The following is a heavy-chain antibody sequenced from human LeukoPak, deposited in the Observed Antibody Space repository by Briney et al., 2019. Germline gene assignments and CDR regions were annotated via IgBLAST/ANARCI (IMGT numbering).Heavy chain of an antibody. V-gene: IGHV3-23*01. CDR3: AKEGPPDRPLWFGELSLWLDY. Sequence: PGGSLRLSCAASGFTFSSYAMSWVRQAPGKGLEWVSAISGSGGSTYYADSVKGRFTISRDNSKNTLYLQMNSLRAEDTAVYYCAKEGPPDRPLWFGELSLWLDYWGQGTLVTVSS. J-gene: IGHJ4*02. CDR1: GFTFSSYA. D-gene: IGHD3-10*01. CDR2: ISGSGGST.